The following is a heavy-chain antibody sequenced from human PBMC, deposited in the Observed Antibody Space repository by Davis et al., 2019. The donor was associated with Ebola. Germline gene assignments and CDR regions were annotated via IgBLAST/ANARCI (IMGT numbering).Heavy chain of an antibody. CDR2: INHSGST. Sequence: PGGPLRLSCPVSGGSISSYYWSWIRQPPGKGLEWIGEINHSGSTNYNPSLKSLVTISVDTSKNQFSLKLSSVTAADAAVYYCARAPTIVVVPAAGDFTDYWGQGTLVTVSS. CDR1: GGSISSYY. J-gene: IGHJ4*02. D-gene: IGHD2-2*01. V-gene: IGHV4-34*01. CDR3: ARAPTIVVVPAAGDFTDY.